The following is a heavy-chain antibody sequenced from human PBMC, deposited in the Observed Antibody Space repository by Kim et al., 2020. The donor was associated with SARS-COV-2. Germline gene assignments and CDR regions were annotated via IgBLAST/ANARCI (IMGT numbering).Heavy chain of an antibody. Sequence: VSLRLSCAASGFTFSSHWMHWVRQAPGKGLVWVSHIDSDGTGTTYADSVKGRFTISRDNAKNTLYLQINRLRGEDTAMYYCARGGFGAVDYWGQGTLITVSS. CDR3: ARGGFGAVDY. CDR1: GFTFSSHW. D-gene: IGHD3-3*01. V-gene: IGHV3-74*01. J-gene: IGHJ4*02. CDR2: IDSDGTGT.